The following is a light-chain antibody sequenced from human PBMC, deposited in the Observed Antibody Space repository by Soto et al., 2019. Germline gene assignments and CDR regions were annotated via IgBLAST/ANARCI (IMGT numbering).Light chain of an antibody. J-gene: IGLJ1*01. CDR3: TSYAGSNNFCG. V-gene: IGLV2-8*01. CDR2: EVT. CDR1: SSDVGGYNY. Sequence: QSALTQPPSASGSPGQSVTISCTGTSSDVGGYNYVSWYQQHPGKAPKLMIYEVTKRPSGVPDRFSGSKSGNTASLTVSGLQPEDEADYYCTSYAGSNNFCGFGTGTKVTVL.